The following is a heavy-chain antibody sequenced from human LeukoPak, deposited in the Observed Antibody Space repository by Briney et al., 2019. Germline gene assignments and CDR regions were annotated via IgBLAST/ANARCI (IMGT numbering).Heavy chain of an antibody. CDR3: TPTLGY. D-gene: IGHD3-16*01. J-gene: IGHJ4*02. CDR1: GLTISNVW. Sequence: GGSLRLSCVASGLTISNVWMTWVRQAPGKGLERVGRIKRRSDGGTTDYASPVTGRFIISRDDSKNTLYLQMNSLKTEDTAMYYCTPTLGYWGQGTLVTVSS. CDR2: IKRRSDGGTT. V-gene: IGHV3-15*01.